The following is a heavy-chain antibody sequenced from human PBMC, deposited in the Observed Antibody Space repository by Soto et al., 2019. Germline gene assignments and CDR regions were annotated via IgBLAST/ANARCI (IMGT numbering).Heavy chain of an antibody. J-gene: IGHJ4*02. D-gene: IGHD2-15*01. CDR2: LSFDGSNE. CDR3: AKDPGGGYCSGGSCYVPDF. V-gene: IGHV3-30-3*01. CDR1: GFTFSNYA. Sequence: QVHLVDSGGGVVQPGRSLRLSCAASGFTFSNYAMHWVRQAPGKGLEWVALLSFDGSNEYYADSVKGRFTISRYNTNNMLFLQMNSLRPEDTAVYYCAKDPGGGYCSGGSCYVPDFWGQGTLVTVSS.